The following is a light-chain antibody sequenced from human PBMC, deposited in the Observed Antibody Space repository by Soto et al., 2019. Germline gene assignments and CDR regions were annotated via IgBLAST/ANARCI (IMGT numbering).Light chain of an antibody. J-gene: IGLJ1*01. V-gene: IGLV1-44*01. CDR2: SNN. Sequence: QSVLTQPPSASGTPGQRVTISCSGSSSNIGSNTVNWYQQLPGTATKLLIYSNNQRPSGVPDRFSGYKSGTSASLAIIGLQSEDEADYYCAAWDDSLNGFYVFGTGTKVTVL. CDR3: AAWDDSLNGFYV. CDR1: SSNIGSNT.